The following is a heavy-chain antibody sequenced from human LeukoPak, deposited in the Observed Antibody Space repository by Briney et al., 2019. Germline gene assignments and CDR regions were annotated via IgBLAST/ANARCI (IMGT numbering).Heavy chain of an antibody. Sequence: PSETLSLTCTVSGGSISSGSYYWSWIPQPAGKGLEWIGRIYTSGSTNYNPSLKSRVTISVDTSKNQFSLKLSSVTAADTAVYYCARAVRYFDPGDYWGQGTLVTVSS. CDR1: GGSISSGSYY. CDR2: IYTSGST. J-gene: IGHJ4*02. V-gene: IGHV4-61*02. CDR3: ARAVRYFDPGDY. D-gene: IGHD3-9*01.